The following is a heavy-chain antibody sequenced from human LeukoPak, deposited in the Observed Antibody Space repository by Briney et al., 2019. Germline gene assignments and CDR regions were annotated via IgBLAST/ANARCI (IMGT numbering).Heavy chain of an antibody. V-gene: IGHV1-3*04. D-gene: IGHD2-21*01. Sequence: RASVKVSCKASRYTFINHAIHWVRQAPGQRLEWMGWINIGNGNTKYSQNFQGRITITRDTSATTAYMDLSSLRSEDTAMYYCARRLGRSFDYWGQGTLVTVSS. CDR3: ARRLGRSFDY. J-gene: IGHJ4*02. CDR1: RYTFINHA. CDR2: INIGNGNT.